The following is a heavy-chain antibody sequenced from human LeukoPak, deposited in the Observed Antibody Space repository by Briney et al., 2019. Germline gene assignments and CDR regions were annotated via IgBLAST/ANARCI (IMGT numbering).Heavy chain of an antibody. V-gene: IGHV5-51*01. CDR3: ARLSDDSSRDMDV. CDR1: GYSFTTYW. Sequence: GESLKISCKGSGYSFTTYWIGWVRQMPGKGLEWMGIIDPGDSHTRYSPSFQGQVTISSDKSISTAYLQWSSLKASDTAMYYCARLSDDSSRDMDVWGKGTTVTVSS. CDR2: IDPGDSHT. D-gene: IGHD6-6*01. J-gene: IGHJ6*03.